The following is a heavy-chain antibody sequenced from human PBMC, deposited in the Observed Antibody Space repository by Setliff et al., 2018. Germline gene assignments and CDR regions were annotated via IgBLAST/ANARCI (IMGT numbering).Heavy chain of an antibody. CDR3: ARGRRITMIVVPPGVFDI. Sequence: TLSLTCAVYGGSFSGYYWSWIRQPPGKGPEWIGEIDQSGITNYNPSLKGRVTISIDTSKNQFSLRLSSVTATDTAVYYCARGRRITMIVVPPGVFDIWGQGTMVTVSS. J-gene: IGHJ3*02. D-gene: IGHD3-22*01. CDR1: GGSFSGYY. V-gene: IGHV4-34*01. CDR2: IDQSGIT.